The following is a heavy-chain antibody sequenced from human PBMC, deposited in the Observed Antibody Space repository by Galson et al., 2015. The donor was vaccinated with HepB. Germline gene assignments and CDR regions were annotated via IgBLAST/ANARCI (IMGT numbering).Heavy chain of an antibody. CDR3: VSPEWFGESLGRY. CDR1: GFTFSSYA. J-gene: IGHJ4*02. D-gene: IGHD3-10*01. V-gene: IGHV3-64D*06. Sequence: SLRLSCAGSGFTFSSYAMHWVRQAPGKGLEYVSAISSNGGSTYYADSVKGRFTISRDNSKNTLYLQMSSLRAEDTAVYYCVSPEWFGESLGRYWDQGTLVT. CDR2: ISSNGGST.